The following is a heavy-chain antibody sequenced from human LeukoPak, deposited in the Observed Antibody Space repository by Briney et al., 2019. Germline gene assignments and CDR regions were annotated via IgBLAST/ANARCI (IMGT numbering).Heavy chain of an antibody. Sequence: SQTLSLTCTVSGGSISSGDYYWSWIRQPPGKGLEWIGYIYYSGSTYYNPSLKSRVTISVDTSKNQFSMTLSSVTAADTAVYYCARTYDYVWGSYRYTFDYWGQGTLVTVSS. V-gene: IGHV4-30-4*08. CDR1: GGSISSGDYY. D-gene: IGHD3-16*02. J-gene: IGHJ4*02. CDR3: ARTYDYVWGSYRYTFDY. CDR2: IYYSGST.